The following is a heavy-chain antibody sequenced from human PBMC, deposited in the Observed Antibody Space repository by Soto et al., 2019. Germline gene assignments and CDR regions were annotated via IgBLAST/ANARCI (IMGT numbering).Heavy chain of an antibody. CDR3: ARLRQWLVGYYYDY. D-gene: IGHD6-19*01. J-gene: IGHJ4*02. V-gene: IGHV2-26*01. CDR1: GFSLTNPKMG. Sequence: QVTLKESGPVLVKPTETLTLTCTVSGFSLTNPKMGVSWIRQPPWKALEWLAHIFSNDEKSYNSSLKSRLTVSKDTSKSQVVLTMTNMDPVDTASYYCARLRQWLVGYYYDYWGRGTLVTVSS. CDR2: IFSNDEK.